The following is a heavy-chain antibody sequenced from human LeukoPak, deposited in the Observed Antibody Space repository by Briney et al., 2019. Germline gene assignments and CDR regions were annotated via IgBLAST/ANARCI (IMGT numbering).Heavy chain of an antibody. CDR2: IRSKIYGGTP. CDR3: TRDQTPYY. V-gene: IGHV3-49*04. CDR1: GFTFGDYA. Sequence: GGSLRLSCTASGFTFGDYAMTWVRQAPGKGLEWVGFIRSKIYGGTPEYAESVKGRFTISRDDSKGIAYLQMNSLKTEDTAVYYCTRDQTPYYWGQGTLVTVSS. J-gene: IGHJ4*02.